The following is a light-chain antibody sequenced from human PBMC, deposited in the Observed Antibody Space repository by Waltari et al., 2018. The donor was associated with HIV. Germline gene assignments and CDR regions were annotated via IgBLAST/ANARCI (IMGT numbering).Light chain of an antibody. CDR3: MQGTHWPPAYT. CDR2: KVS. CDR1: QSLVNSGGNTY. J-gene: IGKJ2*01. Sequence: DVVMTQSPLSLPVALGQPASISCRSSQSLVNSGGNTYLNWFQQRPGQSPRRLIYKVSSRDSGVPDRFSGSGSGTDFTLKISRVEAEDVGVYYCMQGTHWPPAYTFGQGTKLEIK. V-gene: IGKV2-30*01.